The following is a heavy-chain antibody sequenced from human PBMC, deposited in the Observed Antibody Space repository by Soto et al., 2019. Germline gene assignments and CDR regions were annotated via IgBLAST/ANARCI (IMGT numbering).Heavy chain of an antibody. CDR3: ARVVWSYYYYYMDG. D-gene: IGHD1-1*01. CDR1: GGSFSGYY. J-gene: IGHJ6*03. Sequence: PSETLSLTCAVYGGSFSGYYWSWIRQPPGKGLEWIGEINHSGSTNYNPSLKSRVTISVDTSKNQFSLKLSSVTAADTAVYYCARVVWSYYYYYMDGWGKGTTVTVAS. CDR2: INHSGST. V-gene: IGHV4-34*01.